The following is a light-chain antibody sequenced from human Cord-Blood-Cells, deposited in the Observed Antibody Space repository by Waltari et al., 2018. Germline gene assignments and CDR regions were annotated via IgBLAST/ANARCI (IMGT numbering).Light chain of an antibody. Sequence: DIQMTQSPSSLSASVGDRVTITCRASQSISSYLNWYQQKPGKAPKLMIYAASSMQSGVPSRFSGSVYVTDFTLTISSLQPEDFATYYCQQSYSTPYTFGQGTKLEIK. CDR2: AAS. CDR1: QSISSY. V-gene: IGKV1-39*01. CDR3: QQSYSTPYT. J-gene: IGKJ2*01.